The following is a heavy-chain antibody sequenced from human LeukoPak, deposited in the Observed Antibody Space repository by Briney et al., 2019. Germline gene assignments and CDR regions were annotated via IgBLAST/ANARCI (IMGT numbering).Heavy chain of an antibody. D-gene: IGHD2-2*01. CDR3: ARGYLAYLSRYFDY. V-gene: IGHV4-34*01. J-gene: IGHJ4*02. CDR2: INHSGST. CDR1: GGSFSGYY. Sequence: SETLSLTCAVYGGSFSGYYWSWIRQPPGKGLEWLGEINHSGSTNYNPSLKSRVTISVDTSKNQFSLKLSSVTAADTAVYYCARGYLAYLSRYFDYWGQGTLVTVSS.